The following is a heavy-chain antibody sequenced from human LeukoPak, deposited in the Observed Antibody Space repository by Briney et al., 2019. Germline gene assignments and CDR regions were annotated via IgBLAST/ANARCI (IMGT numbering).Heavy chain of an antibody. CDR2: INHSGST. D-gene: IGHD2-15*01. J-gene: IGHJ3*02. CDR3: ARGRRGRYCSGGSCRFGDAFDI. V-gene: IGHV4-34*01. CDR1: GGSFSGYY. Sequence: SETLSPTCAVYGGSFSGYYWSWIRQPPGKGLEWIGEINHSGSTNYNPSLKSQVTISVDTSKNQFSLKLSSVTAADTAVYYCARGRRGRYCSGGSCRFGDAFDIWGQGTMVTVSS.